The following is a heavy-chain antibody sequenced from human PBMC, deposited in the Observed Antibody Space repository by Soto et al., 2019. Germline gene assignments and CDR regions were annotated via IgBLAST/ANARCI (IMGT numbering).Heavy chain of an antibody. Sequence: QVPLVQSGAEVKKPGASVKVSCKASGYIFSSHGIIWVRQAPGRGLEWMAWISAYNGDRNYAETLQGRVTVTTDTSTNTAYMELRSLRSDDTAVYYCAREAFDADYIDFWGQGTLVTVSS. CDR2: ISAYNGDR. CDR3: AREAFDADYIDF. J-gene: IGHJ4*02. V-gene: IGHV1-18*01. CDR1: GYIFSSHG. D-gene: IGHD3-10*01.